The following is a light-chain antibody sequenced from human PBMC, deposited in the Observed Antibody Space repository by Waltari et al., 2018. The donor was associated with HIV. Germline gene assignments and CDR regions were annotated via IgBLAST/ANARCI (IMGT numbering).Light chain of an antibody. J-gene: IGLJ3*02. CDR1: SSDVGSYNL. CDR2: EVT. V-gene: IGLV2-23*02. CDR3: NSYATGSAWV. Sequence: QSALTQPASASGPPGQSITTPCTGTSSDVGSYNLVPWYQQHPGKAPKLMIYEVTKRPSGVSNRFSGSKSGNTASLTISGLQAEDGADYYCNSYATGSAWVVGGGTKLTVL.